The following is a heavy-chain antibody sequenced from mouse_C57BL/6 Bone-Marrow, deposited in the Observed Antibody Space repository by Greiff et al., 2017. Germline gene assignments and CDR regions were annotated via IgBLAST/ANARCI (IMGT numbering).Heavy chain of an antibody. D-gene: IGHD2-4*01. V-gene: IGHV5-4*03. J-gene: IGHJ4*01. Sequence: LVESGGGLVKPGGSLKLSCAASGFTFSSYAMSWVRQTPEKRLEWVATISDGGSYTYYPDNVKGRFTISRDNAKNNLYLQMSHLKSEDTAMYYCARQLRAMDYWGQGTSVTVSS. CDR3: ARQLRAMDY. CDR1: GFTFSSYA. CDR2: ISDGGSYT.